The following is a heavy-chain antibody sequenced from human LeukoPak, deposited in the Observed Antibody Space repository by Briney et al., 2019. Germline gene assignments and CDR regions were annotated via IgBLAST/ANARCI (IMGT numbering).Heavy chain of an antibody. V-gene: IGHV4-34*01. CDR2: INHSGST. D-gene: IGHD3-22*01. J-gene: IGHJ4*02. Sequence: PSETLSLTCAGYGGSFSGYYWSWIRQPPGKGLEWIGEINHSGSTNYNPSLKSRVTISVDTSKNQFSLKLSSVTAADTAVYYCAREPTYYYDSSGSDYWGQGTLVTVSS. CDR1: GGSFSGYY. CDR3: AREPTYYYDSSGSDY.